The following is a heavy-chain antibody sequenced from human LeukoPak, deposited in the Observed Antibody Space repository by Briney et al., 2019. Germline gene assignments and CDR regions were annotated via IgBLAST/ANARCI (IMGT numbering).Heavy chain of an antibody. V-gene: IGHV3-7*01. Sequence: GGSLRLSCTASGFTFSDYWMTWVRQAPGKGPEWVANIKQDGSQTYYVDSVRGRFPISRDNAKNSLFLQMSGLRAEDTAVYYCARRGGSSSRRSPIDYWGQGTMVSVCS. CDR1: GFTFSDYW. CDR2: IKQDGSQT. D-gene: IGHD6-6*01. CDR3: ARRGGSSSRRSPIDY. J-gene: IGHJ4*02.